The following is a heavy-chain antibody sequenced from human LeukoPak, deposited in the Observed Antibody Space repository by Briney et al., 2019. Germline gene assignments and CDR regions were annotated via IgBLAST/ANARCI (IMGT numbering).Heavy chain of an antibody. CDR2: ISSSSSYI. D-gene: IGHD5-12*01. CDR3: ARSLVATYSLCDAFDI. J-gene: IGHJ3*02. CDR1: GFTFSSYS. V-gene: IGHV3-21*01. Sequence: GGSLRLSCAASGFTFSSYSMNWVRQAPGKGLEWVSSISSSSSYIYYADSVKGRFTISRDNAKNSLYLQMNSLRAEDTAVYYCARSLVATYSLCDAFDIWGQGTMVTVSS.